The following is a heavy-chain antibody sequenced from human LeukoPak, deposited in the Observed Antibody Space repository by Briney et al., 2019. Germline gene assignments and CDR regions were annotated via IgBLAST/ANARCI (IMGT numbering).Heavy chain of an antibody. D-gene: IGHD1-1*01. V-gene: IGHV3-66*01. CDR3: ARTTESYFDL. CDR2: IYSGGST. Sequence: GGSLRLSCTASGFTFSNNYVSWVRQAPGKGLEWASLIYSGGSTYYADSVQGRFIISRDNSKNTVYLQLNSLRAEDTAVYYCARTTESYFDLWGRGTLVTVSS. J-gene: IGHJ2*01. CDR1: GFTFSNNY.